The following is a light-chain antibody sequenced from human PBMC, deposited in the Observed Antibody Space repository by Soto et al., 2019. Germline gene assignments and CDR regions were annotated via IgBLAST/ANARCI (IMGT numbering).Light chain of an antibody. CDR1: QSVSSSS. CDR2: GAS. J-gene: IGKJ5*01. Sequence: EIVLTQSPGTLSLSPGERATLSCRASQSVSSSSVAWYQQKPGQAARLLIYGASRRATGIPDRFSGSVSGTDFTLTISRLEPEDFAVFYCQHYGSLPLITVGRGTRLEIK. V-gene: IGKV3-20*01. CDR3: QHYGSLPLIT.